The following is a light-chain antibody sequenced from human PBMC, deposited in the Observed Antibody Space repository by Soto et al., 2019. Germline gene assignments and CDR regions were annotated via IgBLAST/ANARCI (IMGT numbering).Light chain of an antibody. V-gene: IGLV2-14*01. CDR2: EVS. CDR3: TSYEGGGKYV. J-gene: IGLJ1*01. CDR1: SSDVGAYSL. Sequence: QSVLTQPASVSGSPGQSVTISCTGTSSDVGAYSLVSWYQQYPGKAPKLMIYEVSNRPSGVSNRFSGSKSGNTASLTISGLQAEDEADYYCCTSYEGGGKYVFGTGTKVTVL.